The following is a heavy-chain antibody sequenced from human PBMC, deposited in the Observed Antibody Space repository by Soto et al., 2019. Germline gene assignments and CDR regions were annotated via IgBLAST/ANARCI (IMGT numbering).Heavy chain of an antibody. J-gene: IGHJ4*01. CDR2: IDPSDSHT. D-gene: IGHD3-22*01. CDR3: ARQIYDSDSGPHFQYYFEY. Sequence: VESLKISCKGSGYSFAGYWITWVRQIPWKGLEWMGRIDPSDSHTYYSPSFRGHVTISAAKSITTVFLQWSSLRASDTAMYYCARQIYDSDSGPHFQYYFEYWGQGNLVSVSS. V-gene: IGHV5-10-1*01. CDR1: GYSFAGYW.